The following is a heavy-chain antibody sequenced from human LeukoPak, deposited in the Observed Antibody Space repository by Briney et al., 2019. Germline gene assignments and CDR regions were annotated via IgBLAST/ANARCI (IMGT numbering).Heavy chain of an antibody. D-gene: IGHD6-19*01. V-gene: IGHV3-66*01. CDR1: GFTVSSNY. CDR2: IYSGGST. CDR3: ARGSSWHGSGSPLDY. Sequence: GGSLRLSCAASGFTVSSNYMSWVRQAPGKGLEWVSVIYSGGSTYYADSVKGRFTISRDNSKNTLYLQMNNLRAEDTAVYYCARGSSWHGSGSPLDYWGQGTLVTVSS. J-gene: IGHJ4*02.